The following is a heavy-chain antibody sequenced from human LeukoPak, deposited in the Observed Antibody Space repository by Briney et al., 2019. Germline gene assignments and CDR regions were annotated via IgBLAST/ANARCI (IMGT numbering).Heavy chain of an antibody. V-gene: IGHV1-2*02. Sequence: ASVKVSCKASGYTFTGYYMLWVRQAPGQGLEWMGWINPNSGGTNYAQKFQGRVTMTRDTSISTAYMELSRLRSDDTAVYYCAREGGYCSSTSCYRWFDYWGQGTLVTVSS. D-gene: IGHD2-2*02. CDR2: INPNSGGT. J-gene: IGHJ4*02. CDR3: AREGGYCSSTSCYRWFDY. CDR1: GYTFTGYY.